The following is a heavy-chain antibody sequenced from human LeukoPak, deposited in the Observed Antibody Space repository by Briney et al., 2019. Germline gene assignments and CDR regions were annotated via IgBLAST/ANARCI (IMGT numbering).Heavy chain of an antibody. J-gene: IGHJ4*02. CDR1: GFTFSSYA. CDR3: AKDPGPLAEQQPDDY. V-gene: IGHV3-23*01. Sequence: GGSLRLSCAASGFTFSSYAMSWVRQAPGKGLEWVSPISGSGGSTYYADSVKGRFTISRDNSKNTLYLQMNSLRAEDTAVYYCAKDPGPLAEQQPDDYWGQGTLVTVSS. D-gene: IGHD6-13*01. CDR2: ISGSGGST.